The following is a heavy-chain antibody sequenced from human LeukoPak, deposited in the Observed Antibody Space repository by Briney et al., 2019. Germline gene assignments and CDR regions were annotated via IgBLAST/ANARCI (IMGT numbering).Heavy chain of an antibody. Sequence: GGSLRLSCAASGFTFSSYSMNWVRQAPGKGLEWVSYISSSSSTIYYADAVKGRFTISRDNAKNSLYLQMNSLRAEGTAVYYCASSCGGDCDPNYYYYMDVWGKGTTVTVSS. CDR1: GFTFSSYS. CDR3: ASSCGGDCDPNYYYYMDV. V-gene: IGHV3-48*01. J-gene: IGHJ6*03. CDR2: ISSSSSTI. D-gene: IGHD2-21*01.